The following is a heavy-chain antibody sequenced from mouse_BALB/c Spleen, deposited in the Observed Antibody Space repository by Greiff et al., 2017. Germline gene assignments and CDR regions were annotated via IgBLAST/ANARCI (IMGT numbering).Heavy chain of an antibody. D-gene: IGHD1-2*01. CDR2: ISDGGSYT. J-gene: IGHJ4*01. CDR3: ARDRNYYGLNYAMDY. Sequence: DVMLVESGGGLVKPGGSLKLSCAASGFTFSDYYMYWVRQTPEKRLEWVATISDGGSYTYYPDSVKGRFTISRDNAKNNLYLQMSSLKSEDTAMYYCARDRNYYGLNYAMDYWGQGTSVTVSS. CDR1: GFTFSDYY. V-gene: IGHV5-4*02.